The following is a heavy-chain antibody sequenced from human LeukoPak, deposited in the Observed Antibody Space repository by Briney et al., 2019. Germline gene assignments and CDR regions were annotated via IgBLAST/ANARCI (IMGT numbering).Heavy chain of an antibody. CDR1: GYSISSSSYY. CDR3: ATGGSSWPELFDY. V-gene: IGHV4-39*07. CDR2: IYYSGST. Sequence: PSETLSLTCTVSGYSISSSSYYWGWIRQPPGKGLEWIGSIYYSGSTYYNPSLKSRVTISVDTSKNQFSLKLSSVTAADTAVYYCATGGSSWPELFDYWGQGTLVTVSS. J-gene: IGHJ4*02. D-gene: IGHD6-13*01.